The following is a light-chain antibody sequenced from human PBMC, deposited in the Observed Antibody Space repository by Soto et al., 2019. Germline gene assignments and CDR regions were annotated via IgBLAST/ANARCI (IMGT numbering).Light chain of an antibody. J-gene: IGLJ1*01. Sequence: QSALTQPASVSGSPGQSITISCTGTSSDVGRYNLVSWYQQHPDKAPKLIIFEGSKRPSGVSNRFSGSKSANTASLTISGLRAEDEADYYCCSYAGSNTLYVFGTGTKLTVL. CDR2: EGS. V-gene: IGLV2-23*01. CDR3: CSYAGSNTLYV. CDR1: SSDVGRYNL.